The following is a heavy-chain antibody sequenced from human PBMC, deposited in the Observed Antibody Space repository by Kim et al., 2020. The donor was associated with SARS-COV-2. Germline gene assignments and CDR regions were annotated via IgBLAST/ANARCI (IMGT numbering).Heavy chain of an antibody. CDR3: AKNAMITFGGLDY. CDR1: GFTFSSYG. CDR2: ISYDGSNK. D-gene: IGHD3-16*01. J-gene: IGHJ4*02. V-gene: IGHV3-30*18. Sequence: GGSLRLSCAASGFTFSSYGMHWVRQAPGKGLEWVAVISYDGSNKYYADSVKGRFTISRDNSKNTLYLQMNSLRAEDTAVYYCAKNAMITFGGLDYWGQGTRVTVSS.